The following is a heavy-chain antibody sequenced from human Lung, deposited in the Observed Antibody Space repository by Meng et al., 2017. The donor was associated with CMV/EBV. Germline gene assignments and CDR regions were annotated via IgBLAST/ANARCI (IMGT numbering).Heavy chain of an antibody. V-gene: IGHV3-49*04. CDR1: GFTFGDYA. CDR3: TRNRGSYYFDY. D-gene: IGHD1-26*01. Sequence: GGSXRLXCTASGFTFGDYAMTWVRQAPGKGLEWVGFIRCKAYGGTTEYAASVKGRFTISRDDSKSIAYLQMNSLKTEDTAVYYCTRNRGSYYFDYWGQGTXVTVSS. CDR2: IRCKAYGGTT. J-gene: IGHJ4*02.